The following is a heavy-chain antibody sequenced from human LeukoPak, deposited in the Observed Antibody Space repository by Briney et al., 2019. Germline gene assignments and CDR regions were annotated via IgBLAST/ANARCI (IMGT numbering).Heavy chain of an antibody. D-gene: IGHD1-7*01. CDR2: MNPNSGNT. Sequence: ASVKVSCKASGYTFTSYDIHWVRPATGQGLEGMGWMNPNSGNTGYAQKFQGRVTMTRNTSISTAYMELSSLRSEDTAVYYGASARVWNYAFDYWGQGTLVTVSS. CDR1: GYTFTSYD. V-gene: IGHV1-8*01. CDR3: ASARVWNYAFDY. J-gene: IGHJ4*02.